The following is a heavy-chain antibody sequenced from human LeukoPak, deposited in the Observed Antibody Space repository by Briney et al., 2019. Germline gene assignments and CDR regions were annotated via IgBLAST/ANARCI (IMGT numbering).Heavy chain of an antibody. CDR2: ISSSSSTI. Sequence: GGSLRLSCAASGFTFSSYSMNWVRQAPGKGLEWVSYISSSSSTIYYADSVKGRFTISRDNAKNSLYLQMNSLRAEDTAVYYCARGRITMIVVEGNRSWYYFDYWGQGTLVTVSS. J-gene: IGHJ4*02. CDR1: GFTFSSYS. V-gene: IGHV3-48*01. CDR3: ARGRITMIVVEGNRSWYYFDY. D-gene: IGHD3-22*01.